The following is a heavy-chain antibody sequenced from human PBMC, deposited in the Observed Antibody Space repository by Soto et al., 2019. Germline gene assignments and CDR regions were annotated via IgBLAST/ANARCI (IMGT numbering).Heavy chain of an antibody. D-gene: IGHD2-15*01. Sequence: SVKVSCKASGGTFSSYTISWVRQAPGQGLEWMGRIIPILGIANYAQKFQGRVTITADKSTSTAYMELSSLRSEDTAVYYCARGYCSGGSCTRSNWFDPWGQGTLVTVSS. J-gene: IGHJ5*02. V-gene: IGHV1-69*02. CDR2: IIPILGIA. CDR1: GGTFSSYT. CDR3: ARGYCSGGSCTRSNWFDP.